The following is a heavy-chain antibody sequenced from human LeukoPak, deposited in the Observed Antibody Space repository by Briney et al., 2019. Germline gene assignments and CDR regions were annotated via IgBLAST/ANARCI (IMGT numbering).Heavy chain of an antibody. J-gene: IGHJ4*02. Sequence: GGSLRLSCAASGFPFSSYSMNWVRQAPGKGLEWLSYISSSGRTTYYADSVKGRFTISRDNAKDSLYLQMNSLRAEDTAVYYCARDLLGWYFFDYWGLGTLVTVSS. CDR2: ISSSGRTT. V-gene: IGHV3-48*01. CDR1: GFPFSSYS. D-gene: IGHD6-19*01. CDR3: ARDLLGWYFFDY.